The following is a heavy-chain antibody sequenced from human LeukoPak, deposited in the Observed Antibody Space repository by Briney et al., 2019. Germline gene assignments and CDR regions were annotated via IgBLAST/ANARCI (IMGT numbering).Heavy chain of an antibody. D-gene: IGHD6-6*01. J-gene: IGHJ4*02. CDR1: GFTFSNAW. V-gene: IGHV3-15*01. Sequence: GGSLRLSRAASGFTFSNAWMSWVRQAPGKGLEWVGRIKSKTDGGTTDYAAPVKGRFTISRDDSKNTLYLQMNSLKTEDTAVYYCTTGPSIAAHYFDYWGQGTLVTVSS. CDR3: TTGPSIAAHYFDY. CDR2: IKSKTDGGTT.